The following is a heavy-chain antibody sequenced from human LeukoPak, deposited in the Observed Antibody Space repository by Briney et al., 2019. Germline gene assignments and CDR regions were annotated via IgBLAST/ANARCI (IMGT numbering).Heavy chain of an antibody. D-gene: IGHD4-17*01. CDR2: ISSSSSYI. CDR3: ARDSDYGDCDY. Sequence: GGSLRLSCAASGFTFSSYSMNWVRQAPGRGLEWVSSISSSSSYIYYAGSVKGRFTISRDNAKNSLYLQMNSLRAEDTAVYYCARDSDYGDCDYWGQGTLVTVSS. V-gene: IGHV3-21*01. J-gene: IGHJ4*02. CDR1: GFTFSSYS.